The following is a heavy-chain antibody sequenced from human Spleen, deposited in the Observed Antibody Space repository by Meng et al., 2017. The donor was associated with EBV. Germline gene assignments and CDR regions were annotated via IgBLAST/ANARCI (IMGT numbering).Heavy chain of an antibody. V-gene: IGHV3-30*18. CDR1: GFIFSSNG. Sequence: QVQLVESGGGVVQPGRSLRLSCAASGFIFSSNGMHWVRQAPGKGLEWVAVISSDGSDKNYADSVKGRFTISRDNSKNTLYLQMNSLRADDTAVYYCAKDSYYFGSSEGFDDWGQGTLGTVVS. D-gene: IGHD3-22*01. J-gene: IGHJ4*02. CDR3: AKDSYYFGSSEGFDD. CDR2: ISSDGSDK.